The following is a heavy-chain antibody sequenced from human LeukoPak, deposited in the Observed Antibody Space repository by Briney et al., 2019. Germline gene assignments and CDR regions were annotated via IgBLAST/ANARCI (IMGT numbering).Heavy chain of an antibody. CDR3: ASPDYSNYIGNYYYGMDV. J-gene: IGHJ6*02. CDR1: GFTFRSYA. D-gene: IGHD4-11*01. CDR2: ISGSGGST. V-gene: IGHV3-23*01. Sequence: GGSLRLSCAASGFTFRSYAMSWVRQAPGKGLEWVSAISGSGGSTYYADSVKGRFTISRDNSKNTLYLQMNSLRAEDTAVYYCASPDYSNYIGNYYYGMDVWGQGTTVTVSS.